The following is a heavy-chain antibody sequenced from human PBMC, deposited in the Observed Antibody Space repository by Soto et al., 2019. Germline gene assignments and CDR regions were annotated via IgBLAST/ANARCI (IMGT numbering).Heavy chain of an antibody. CDR1: GGTFSSYA. Sequence: GASVKVSCKASGGTFSSYAISWVRQAPGQGLEWMGGIIPIFGTANYAQKFQGRVTITADESTSTAYMELSSLRSEDTAVYYCKYSGSYSDAFDIWGQGTMVTVSS. V-gene: IGHV1-69*13. D-gene: IGHD1-26*01. CDR3: KYSGSYSDAFDI. CDR2: IIPIFGTA. J-gene: IGHJ3*02.